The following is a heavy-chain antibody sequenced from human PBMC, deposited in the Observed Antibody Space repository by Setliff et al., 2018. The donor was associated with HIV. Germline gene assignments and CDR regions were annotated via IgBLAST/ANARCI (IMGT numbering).Heavy chain of an antibody. V-gene: IGHV1-69*10. J-gene: IGHJ4*02. Sequence: GASVKVSCKASGGTFSSYAISWVRQAPGQGLEWMGGFIPLPRIANYPQKFQGRVTITADESMSTAYMELSGLRSEDTAVYYCARVANYFDYWGQGTLVTVSS. D-gene: IGHD2-15*01. CDR3: ARVANYFDY. CDR2: FIPLPRIA. CDR1: GGTFSSYA.